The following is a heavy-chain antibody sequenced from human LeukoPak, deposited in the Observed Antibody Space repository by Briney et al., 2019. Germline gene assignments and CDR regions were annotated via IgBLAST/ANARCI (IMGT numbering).Heavy chain of an antibody. CDR1: GFTFSSYW. CDR2: VNSDGSGT. Sequence: GGSLRLSCEASGFTFSSYWMHWVRQAPGKGLVWVSRVNSDGSGTSYADSVKGRFTISRDNVKNTLYLQMNSLRAEDTALYYCARTANPYYFDYWGQGTLVTVSS. V-gene: IGHV3-74*01. J-gene: IGHJ4*02. D-gene: IGHD1-14*01. CDR3: ARTANPYYFDY.